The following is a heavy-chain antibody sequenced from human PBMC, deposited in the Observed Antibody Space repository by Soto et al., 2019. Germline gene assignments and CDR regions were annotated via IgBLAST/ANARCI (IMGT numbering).Heavy chain of an antibody. CDR3: AIGGDWYFFDI. Sequence: GESLKLSCQASGYSFTNYWIGWVLQMPGKGLEWMGSIWPGDSETRYNPSFQGQVTISADKSISTAYLQWSSLKASDTAMYYCAIGGDWYFFDIWAQGTMVTVS. V-gene: IGHV5-51*01. CDR1: GYSFTNYW. J-gene: IGHJ3*02. D-gene: IGHD2-21*02. CDR2: IWPGDSET.